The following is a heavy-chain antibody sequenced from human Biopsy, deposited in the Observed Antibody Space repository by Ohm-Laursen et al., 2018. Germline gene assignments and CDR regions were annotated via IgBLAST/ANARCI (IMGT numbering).Heavy chain of an antibody. D-gene: IGHD3-22*01. J-gene: IGHJ5*02. CDR1: GYTFTGYH. CDR3: TRGGYYYDSLAYYYWFDP. V-gene: IGHV1-2*02. Sequence: ASVKVSCKASGYTFTGYHVHWVRQAPGQGLERMGWINAKTGDTNYAQKFQGRVTMTRDTSISTAYVDLSSLRSVDTAVYYCTRGGYYYDSLAYYYWFDPWGQGTLVTVSS. CDR2: INAKTGDT.